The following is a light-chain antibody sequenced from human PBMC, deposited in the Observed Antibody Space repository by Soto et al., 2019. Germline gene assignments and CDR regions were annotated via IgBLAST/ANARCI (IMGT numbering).Light chain of an antibody. J-gene: IGKJ3*01. Sequence: DIVMTQSPDSLAVSLGERATINCKSSQSVLYSSNNKNYLAWYQQKPGQPPKLLIYWASTRESVVPDRFSGSGSGTDFTLTISSLQAEDVTVYYCQQDYSTPITFGPGTKVDI. V-gene: IGKV4-1*01. CDR2: WAS. CDR3: QQDYSTPIT. CDR1: QSVLYSSNNKNY.